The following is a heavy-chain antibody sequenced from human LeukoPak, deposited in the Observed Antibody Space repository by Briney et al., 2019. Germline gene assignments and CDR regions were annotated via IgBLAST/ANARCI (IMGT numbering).Heavy chain of an antibody. V-gene: IGHV3-48*03. CDR2: ISSSGSTI. Sequence: PGGSLRLSCAASGFTFSSYEMNWVRQAPGKGLEWVSYISSSGSTIYYADSVKGRFTISRDNAKNSLYLQMNSLRSEDTAVYYCARGYRGDPTFDYWGQGTLVTVSS. CDR3: ARGYRGDPTFDY. J-gene: IGHJ4*02. D-gene: IGHD2-21*02. CDR1: GFTFSSYE.